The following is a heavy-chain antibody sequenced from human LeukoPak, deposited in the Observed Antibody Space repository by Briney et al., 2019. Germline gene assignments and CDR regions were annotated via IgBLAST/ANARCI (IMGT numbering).Heavy chain of an antibody. CDR1: GGTFSSYA. D-gene: IGHD5-18*01. V-gene: IGHV1-69*13. Sequence: SVKVSCKASGGTFSSYAISWVRQAPGQGLEWTGGIIPIFGTANYAQKFQGRVTITADESTSTAYMELSSLRSEDTAVYYCARGATVDTAMVTKYYYYGMDVWGQGTTVTVSS. CDR3: ARGATVDTAMVTKYYYYGMDV. J-gene: IGHJ6*02. CDR2: IIPIFGTA.